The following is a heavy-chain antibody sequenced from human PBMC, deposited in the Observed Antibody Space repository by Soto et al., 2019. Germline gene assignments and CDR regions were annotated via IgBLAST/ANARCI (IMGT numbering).Heavy chain of an antibody. V-gene: IGHV1-8*01. J-gene: IGHJ5*02. Sequence: QVQLVQSGAEVKKPGASVKVSCKASGYTFSSYDINWVRQATGQGLEWMGWMNPNSGNTGYAQKFEGRVTLTTNTSISTANMELSSLRSEDTAMYYCARGGGEGTYARRGLDPWGQGTLVTVSS. CDR1: GYTFSSYD. CDR3: ARGGGEGTYARRGLDP. D-gene: IGHD2-21*01. CDR2: MNPNSGNT.